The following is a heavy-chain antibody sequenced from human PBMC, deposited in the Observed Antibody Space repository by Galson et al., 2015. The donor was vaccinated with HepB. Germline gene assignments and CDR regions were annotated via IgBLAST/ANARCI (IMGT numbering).Heavy chain of an antibody. J-gene: IGHJ4*02. CDR2: IGRTPSSSAKYT. CDR1: GFTFSDYY. D-gene: IGHD4-17*01. Sequence: SLRLSCAASGFTFSDYYMTWIRQAPGKGLEWVSYIGRTPSSSAKYTDYADSVKGRFTISRDNTRNSLYLQMNSLRAEDTAVYYCARLNYGDYGFWVGAHYFDYWGQGTLVTVSS. CDR3: ARLNYGDYGFWVGAHYFDY. V-gene: IGHV3-11*03.